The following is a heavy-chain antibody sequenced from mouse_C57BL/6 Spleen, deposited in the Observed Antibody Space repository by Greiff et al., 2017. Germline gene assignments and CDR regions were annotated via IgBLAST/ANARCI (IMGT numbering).Heavy chain of an antibody. V-gene: IGHV5-16*01. CDR2: INYDGSST. Sequence: EVQLQESEGGLVQPGSSMKLSCTASGFTFSDYYMAWVRQVPEKGLEWVANINYDGSSTYYLDSLKSRFIISRDNAKNILYLQMSSLKSEDTATYYCARERSLVATGYFDYWGQGTTLTVSS. CDR1: GFTFSDYY. J-gene: IGHJ2*01. D-gene: IGHD1-1*01. CDR3: ARERSLVATGYFDY.